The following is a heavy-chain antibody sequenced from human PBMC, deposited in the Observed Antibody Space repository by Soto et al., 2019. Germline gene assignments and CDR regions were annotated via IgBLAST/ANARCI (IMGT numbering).Heavy chain of an antibody. CDR3: AREGPVAGNYGMDV. Sequence: QVQLLQSGAEVKKPVSSVKVSCKASGGTFSTYAISWVRQAPGQGLEWMGGIIPIFATPSYAQKFQGRVTITVDKSMSTAYMELSSLRSEDTAVYYCAREGPVAGNYGMDVWGQGTTVTVSS. CDR2: IIPIFATP. J-gene: IGHJ6*02. V-gene: IGHV1-69*06. D-gene: IGHD6-19*01. CDR1: GGTFSTYA.